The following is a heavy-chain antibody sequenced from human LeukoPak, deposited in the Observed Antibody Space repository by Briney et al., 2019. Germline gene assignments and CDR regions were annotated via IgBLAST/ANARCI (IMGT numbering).Heavy chain of an antibody. V-gene: IGHV1-69*13. J-gene: IGHJ5*02. CDR2: IIPIFGTA. CDR1: GGTFSSYA. D-gene: IGHD5-18*01. CDR3: ARGYSYGENWFDP. Sequence: SVKVSCKASGGTFSSYAISWVRQAPGQGLEWMGGIIPIFGTANYTQKFQGRVTITADESTSTAYMELSSLRSEDTAVYYCARGYSYGENWFDPWGQGTLVTVSS.